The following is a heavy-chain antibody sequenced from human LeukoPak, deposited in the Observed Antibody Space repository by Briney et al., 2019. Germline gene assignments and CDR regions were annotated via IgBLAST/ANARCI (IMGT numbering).Heavy chain of an antibody. Sequence: GGSLRLSCGASGFTFSSSAMHWVRQGPGKGLEWVAHIAHHGNNKYYADSVKGRFTISGDNSKVSLYLQMNSLRADDTAVYYCAKDGSWSCTDWGQGTLVRVSS. V-gene: IGHV3-30*02. CDR3: AKDGSWSCTD. CDR1: GFTFSSSA. CDR2: IAHHGNNK. J-gene: IGHJ4*02. D-gene: IGHD2-8*02.